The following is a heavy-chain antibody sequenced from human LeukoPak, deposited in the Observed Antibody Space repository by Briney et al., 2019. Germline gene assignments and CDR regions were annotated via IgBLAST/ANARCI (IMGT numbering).Heavy chain of an antibody. Sequence: SGPTLVNPTQTLTLTCTFSGFSLSTSGMCVSWIRQPPGKALEWLARIDWDDDKYYSTSLKTRLTISKDTSKNQVVLTTTNMDPVDTATYYCARTSLTPGIAVAGTGDYWGQGTLVTVSS. CDR1: GFSLSTSGMC. V-gene: IGHV2-70*11. D-gene: IGHD6-19*01. J-gene: IGHJ4*02. CDR2: IDWDDDK. CDR3: ARTSLTPGIAVAGTGDY.